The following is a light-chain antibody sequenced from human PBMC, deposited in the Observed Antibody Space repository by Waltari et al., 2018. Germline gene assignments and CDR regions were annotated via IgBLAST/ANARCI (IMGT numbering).Light chain of an antibody. V-gene: IGLV2-23*02. J-gene: IGLJ3*02. CDR2: EVF. Sequence: SGYQQHPGKAPKLIIFEVFKRPSGVSNRFSGSKSGDTVSLTVSGLQADDEAEYFCSSYAGNSVVFGGGTKLTVL. CDR3: SSYAGNSVV.